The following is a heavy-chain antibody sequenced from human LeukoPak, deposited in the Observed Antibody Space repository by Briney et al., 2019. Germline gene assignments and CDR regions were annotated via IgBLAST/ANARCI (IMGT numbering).Heavy chain of an antibody. CDR1: GFTFSSYW. CDR3: ARCGVVPYFDY. J-gene: IGHJ4*02. V-gene: IGHV3-74*01. Sequence: GGSLRLSCAASGFTFSSYWMHWVRQAPGKGLVWVSRINSDGSSTSYADSVKGRFTISRDNATNTLYLQMNSLRAEDTAVYYCARCGVVPYFDYWGQGTLVTVSS. D-gene: IGHD2-2*01. CDR2: INSDGSST.